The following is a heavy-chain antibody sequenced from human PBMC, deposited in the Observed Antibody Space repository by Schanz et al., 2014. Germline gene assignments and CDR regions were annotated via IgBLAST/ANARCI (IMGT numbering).Heavy chain of an antibody. CDR3: AGTYCSSTSCYTGYYYMDV. CDR2: INPSGGST. Sequence: QVQLVQSGDEVKKPGASVKVSCKASGYTFTTYYMLWVRQAPGQGLEWMGIINPSGGSTRYGQKFQGRITVTTDTSTSTVYLELSSLRSDDTAVYYCAGTYCSSTSCYTGYYYMDVWGKGTTVTVSS. V-gene: IGHV1-46*01. CDR1: GYTFTTYY. D-gene: IGHD2-2*02. J-gene: IGHJ6*03.